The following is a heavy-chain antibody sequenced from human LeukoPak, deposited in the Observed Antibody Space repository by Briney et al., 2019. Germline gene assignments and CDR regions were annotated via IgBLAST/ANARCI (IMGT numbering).Heavy chain of an antibody. V-gene: IGHV4-4*02. CDR3: AGLVGRYSSGLYYYYFDY. CDR1: GDSINSLDL. D-gene: IGHD3-22*01. Sequence: SGTLSLTCTVSGDSINSLDLWSWVRQPPGKGLEWIGEMYLSGTTHSNPSVKSRVTISIDKSRNQFFLNLSSVTAADTAVYYCAGLVGRYSSGLYYYYFDYWGQGTLATVSS. J-gene: IGHJ4*02. CDR2: MYLSGTT.